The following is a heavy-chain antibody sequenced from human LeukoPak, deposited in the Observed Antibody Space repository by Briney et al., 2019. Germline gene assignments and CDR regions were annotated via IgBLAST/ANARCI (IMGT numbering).Heavy chain of an antibody. V-gene: IGHV1-18*01. J-gene: IGHJ4*02. D-gene: IGHD4-17*01. CDR2: ISPDNGNT. CDR1: GYSFTRHG. CDR3: ARETTGEFDY. Sequence: ASVKVSCKASGYSFTRHGLNWVRLAPGQGLEWIGWISPDNGNTNNAQKVQGRITMTMDRSTSTVYMELRSLRSDDTAVYYCARETTGEFDYWGQGSLVTVSS.